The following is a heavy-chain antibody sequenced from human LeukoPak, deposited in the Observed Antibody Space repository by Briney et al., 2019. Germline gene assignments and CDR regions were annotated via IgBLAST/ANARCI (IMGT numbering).Heavy chain of an antibody. Sequence: GESLKISCKGSGYSFTSYWIGWVRQMPGKGLEWMGIIHPGDSDTRYSPSFQGQVTISADKSISTAYLQWSSLKASDTAMYYCARLNAADSSGYYYVSDYYYGMDVWGQGTTVTVSS. CDR1: GYSFTSYW. CDR3: ARLNAADSSGYYYVSDYYYGMDV. V-gene: IGHV5-51*01. CDR2: IHPGDSDT. J-gene: IGHJ6*02. D-gene: IGHD3-22*01.